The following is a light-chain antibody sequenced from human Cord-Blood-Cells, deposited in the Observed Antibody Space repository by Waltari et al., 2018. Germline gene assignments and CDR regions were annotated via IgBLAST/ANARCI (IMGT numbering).Light chain of an antibody. Sequence: QSVLTQPPSVSGAPGQRVTISCTGSSSNIGAGYDVHWYQQLPGTAPKLLIYGNSHRPSAFPDRFSGSKSGTSASLAITGLQAEDEADYYCQSYDSSLSVNWVFGGGTKLTVL. CDR1: SSNIGAGYD. CDR2: GNS. V-gene: IGLV1-40*01. CDR3: QSYDSSLSVNWV. J-gene: IGLJ3*02.